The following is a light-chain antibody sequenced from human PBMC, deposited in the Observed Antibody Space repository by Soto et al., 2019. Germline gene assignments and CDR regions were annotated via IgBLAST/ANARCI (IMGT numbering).Light chain of an antibody. Sequence: SALTHPASLSGSPGQSITISCTGTSSDIGAYDYVSWFQQHPGKAPKLMISEVNNRPSGVSNRFSGSKSGNTAYLTISGLQVEDEAEYFCFSFTSTFPPVFGTGPNFTVL. V-gene: IGLV2-14*01. J-gene: IGLJ1*01. CDR1: SSDIGAYDY. CDR3: FSFTSTFPPV. CDR2: EVN.